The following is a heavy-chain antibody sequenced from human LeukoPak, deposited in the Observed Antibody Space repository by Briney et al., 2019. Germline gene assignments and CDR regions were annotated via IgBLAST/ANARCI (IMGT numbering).Heavy chain of an antibody. CDR1: GFTVSSNY. V-gene: IGHV3-53*01. D-gene: IGHD5-12*01. CDR3: ARDSIVATPHPYYYYYGMDV. Sequence: GGSLRLSCAASGFTVSSNYMSWVRQAPGKGLEWVSVIYSGGSTYYADSVKGRFTISRDNSKNTLYLQMNGLRAEDTAVYYCARDSIVATPHPYYYYYGMDVWGKGTTVTVSS. CDR2: IYSGGST. J-gene: IGHJ6*04.